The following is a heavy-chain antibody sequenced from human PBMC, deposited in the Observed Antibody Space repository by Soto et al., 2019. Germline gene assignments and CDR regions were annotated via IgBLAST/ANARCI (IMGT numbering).Heavy chain of an antibody. CDR1: GYTFTSYA. CDR3: ARDLGGWPDY. Sequence: ASVKVSCKASGYTFTSYAMHWVRQAPGQRLEWMGWINAGNGNTKYSQKFQGRVTVAKDTSASTAYMELSSLRSEDTAVYYCARDLGGWPDYWGQGTLVTVSS. D-gene: IGHD2-15*01. V-gene: IGHV1-3*01. CDR2: INAGNGNT. J-gene: IGHJ4*02.